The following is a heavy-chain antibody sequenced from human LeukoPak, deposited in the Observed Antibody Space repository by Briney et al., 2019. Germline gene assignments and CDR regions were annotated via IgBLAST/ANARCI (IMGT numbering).Heavy chain of an antibody. J-gene: IGHJ3*02. D-gene: IGHD3-22*01. V-gene: IGHV4-31*03. CDR1: GGSISSGGYY. CDR3: ARGHPTLSGYAFDI. Sequence: SETLSLTCTVSGGSISSGGYYWSWIRQHPGKGLGWIGYIYYSGSTYYNPSLKSRVTISVDTSKNQFSLKLSSVTAADTAVYYCARGHPTLSGYAFDIWGQGTMVTVSS. CDR2: IYYSGST.